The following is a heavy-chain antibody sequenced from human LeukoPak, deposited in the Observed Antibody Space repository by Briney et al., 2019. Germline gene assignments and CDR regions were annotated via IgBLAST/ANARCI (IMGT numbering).Heavy chain of an antibody. CDR1: GFNFNNYN. V-gene: IGHV3-23*01. J-gene: IGHJ5*02. Sequence: GGSLRLSCAASGFNFNNYNMNWVRQAPGKGLEWVSYITLSSSSIYYADSVKGRFTISRDNFKNTLYLQMNSLRAEDTAVYYCAKEATVTPGNINWFDPWGQGTLVTVSS. D-gene: IGHD4-17*01. CDR3: AKEATVTPGNINWFDP. CDR2: ITLSSSSI.